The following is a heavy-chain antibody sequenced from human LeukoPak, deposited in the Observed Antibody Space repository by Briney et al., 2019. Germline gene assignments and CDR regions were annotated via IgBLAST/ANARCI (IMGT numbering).Heavy chain of an antibody. CDR1: GGSISSSSYY. CDR2: IYYSGNT. CDR3: ARARGDKPFDY. J-gene: IGHJ4*02. V-gene: IGHV4-39*01. D-gene: IGHD4-23*01. Sequence: SSETLSLTCTVSGGSISSSSYYWDWIRQPPGKGLEWIGSIYYSGNTYYNPSLKSRVTISVDTSKNQFSLKLSSVTAADTAVYYCARARGDKPFDYWGQGTLVTVSS.